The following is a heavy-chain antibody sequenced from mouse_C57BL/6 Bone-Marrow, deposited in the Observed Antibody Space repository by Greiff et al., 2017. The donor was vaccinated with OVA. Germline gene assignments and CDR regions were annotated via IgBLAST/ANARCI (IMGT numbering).Heavy chain of an antibody. CDR3: AREVGMITTVDY. V-gene: IGHV5-4*01. J-gene: IGHJ2*01. Sequence: EVKLMESGGGLVKPGGSLKLSCAASGFTFSSYAMSWVRQTPDKRLEWVATISDGGSYTYYPDNVKGRFTISRDNAKNNLNLQISHLKSEDTAMYYCAREVGMITTVDYWGQGTTLTVSS. CDR2: ISDGGSYT. CDR1: GFTFSSYA. D-gene: IGHD2-4*01.